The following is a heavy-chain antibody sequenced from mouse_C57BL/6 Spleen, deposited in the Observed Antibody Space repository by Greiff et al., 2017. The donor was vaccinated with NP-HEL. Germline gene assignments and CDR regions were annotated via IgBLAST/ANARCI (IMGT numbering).Heavy chain of an antibody. Sequence: EVQLVESGGGLVKPGGSLKLSCAASGFTFSDYGMHWVRQAPEKGLEWVAYISSGSSTIYYADTVKGRFTISRDNAKNTLFLQMTSLRSEDTAMYYCARDYDYAWFAYWGQGTLVTVSA. V-gene: IGHV5-17*01. CDR3: ARDYDYAWFAY. CDR1: GFTFSDYG. CDR2: ISSGSSTI. D-gene: IGHD2-4*01. J-gene: IGHJ3*01.